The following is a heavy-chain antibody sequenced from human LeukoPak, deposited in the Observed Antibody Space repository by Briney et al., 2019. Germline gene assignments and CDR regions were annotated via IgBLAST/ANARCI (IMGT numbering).Heavy chain of an antibody. V-gene: IGHV4-38-2*02. CDR3: ARHGSNGGAFDY. CDR1: GYSISSTYC. CDR2: VCHSGST. J-gene: IGHJ4*02. Sequence: PSETLSLTCTVSGYSISSTYCWGWIRQPPGKGLEWIGRVCHSGSTYYNPSLKSRVSISVDTSQNQFSLKLSSLTAADTAVYYCARHGSNGGAFDYWGQGALVTVSS. D-gene: IGHD4-23*01.